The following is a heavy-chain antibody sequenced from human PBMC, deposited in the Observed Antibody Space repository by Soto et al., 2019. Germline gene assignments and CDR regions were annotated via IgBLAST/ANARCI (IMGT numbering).Heavy chain of an antibody. CDR1: GYTFTVYY. V-gene: IGHV1-2*02. D-gene: IGHD1-26*01. Sequence: QVQLVQSGAEVKKPGASVNVSCKASGYTFTVYYMHWVRQAPGQGLEWMGWINPKSGGTMYPQKFQGRVTMTWDTSISTAYMALTRLRSDDTAVYYSARDLAKGGGSAVFDYWGQGTLVTVSS. CDR3: ARDLAKGGGSAVFDY. CDR2: INPKSGGT. J-gene: IGHJ4*02.